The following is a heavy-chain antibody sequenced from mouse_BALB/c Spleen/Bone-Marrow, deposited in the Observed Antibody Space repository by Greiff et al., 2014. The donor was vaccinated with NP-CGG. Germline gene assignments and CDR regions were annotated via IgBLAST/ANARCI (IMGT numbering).Heavy chain of an antibody. CDR1: GFNIKDTY. D-gene: IGHD1-1*01. Sequence: EVQLQQSGAELVKPGASVKLSCTASGFNIKDTYMHWVKQRPEQGLEWIGRIDPANGNTKNDPKFPGKATITADTSSNTAYLQLSSLTSEDTAIYYCANYYYGSSLFAYWGQGTLVTVTA. CDR3: ANYYYGSSLFAY. J-gene: IGHJ3*01. V-gene: IGHV14-3*02. CDR2: IDPANGNT.